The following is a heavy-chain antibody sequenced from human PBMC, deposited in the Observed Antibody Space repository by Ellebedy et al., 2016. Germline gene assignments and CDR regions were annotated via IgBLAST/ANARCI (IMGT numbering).Heavy chain of an antibody. J-gene: IGHJ6*02. CDR1: GLTVSGYW. CDR3: ARELRFAITMVLEEGSGMDV. V-gene: IGHV3-74*01. D-gene: IGHD3-10*01. CDR2: INGDGSST. Sequence: GESLKISXVASGLTVSGYWMHWVRQAPGRGLVWVARINGDGSSTYYADSVKGRFTISRDNAKNTLYLQMNSLRAEDTAVYYCARELRFAITMVLEEGSGMDVWGQGTTVTVSS.